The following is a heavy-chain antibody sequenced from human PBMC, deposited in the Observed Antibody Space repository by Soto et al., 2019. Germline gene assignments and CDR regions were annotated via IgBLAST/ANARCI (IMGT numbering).Heavy chain of an antibody. V-gene: IGHV4-34*01. D-gene: IGHD2-15*01. CDR1: GGSFSGYY. CDR3: AKLLGGNYYYMDV. CDR2: INHSGST. Sequence: SETLSLTCAVYGGSFSGYYWSWIRQPPGKGLEWIGEINHSGSTNYNPSLKSRVTISVDTSKNQFSLKLSSVTAADTAVYYCAKLLGGNYYYMDVWAKGPRSPSP. J-gene: IGHJ6*03.